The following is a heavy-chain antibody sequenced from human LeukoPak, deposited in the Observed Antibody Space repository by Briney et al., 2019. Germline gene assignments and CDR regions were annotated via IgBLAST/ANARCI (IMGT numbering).Heavy chain of an antibody. CDR3: ARGYYDFWSGQFFDY. V-gene: IGHV4-59*01. CDR2: IYYSGST. CDR1: GGSISSYY. Sequence: SETLSLTCTVSGGSISSYYWSWIRQPPGKGLEWIGYIYYSGSTNYNPSLKSRVTISVDTSKNQFSLKLSSVTAADTAVYYCARGYYDFWSGQFFDYWGQGTLVTVSS. D-gene: IGHD3-3*01. J-gene: IGHJ4*02.